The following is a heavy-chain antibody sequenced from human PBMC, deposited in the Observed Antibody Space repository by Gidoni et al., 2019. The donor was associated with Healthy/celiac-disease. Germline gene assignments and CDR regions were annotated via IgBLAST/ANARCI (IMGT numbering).Heavy chain of an antibody. D-gene: IGHD3-3*01. Sequence: QLQLQESGPGLVKPSETLSLTCTVSGGSISSSSYYWGWIRQPPGKGLEWIGSIYYSGSTYYNPSLKSRVTISVDTSKNQFSLKLSSVTAADTAVYYCARHYYDFWSGYYTGFYFDYWGQGTLVTVSS. J-gene: IGHJ4*02. CDR1: GGSISSSSYY. CDR2: IYYSGST. V-gene: IGHV4-39*01. CDR3: ARHYYDFWSGYYTGFYFDY.